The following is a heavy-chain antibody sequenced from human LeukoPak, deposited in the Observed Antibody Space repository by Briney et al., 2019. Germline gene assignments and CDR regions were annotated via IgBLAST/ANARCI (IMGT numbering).Heavy chain of an antibody. V-gene: IGHV3-15*01. D-gene: IGHD5/OR15-5a*01. CDR1: GFTFNNAW. CDR3: TTDLSH. J-gene: IGHJ4*02. CDR2: IKSKTDGGTT. Sequence: GGSLRLSCAASGFTFNNAWMSWVRQAPGKGLEWVGRIKSKTDGGTTDHAAPVKDRFTVSRDDSKNTLYLQMSSLKTEDTAMYYCTTDLSHWGQGTLVTVST.